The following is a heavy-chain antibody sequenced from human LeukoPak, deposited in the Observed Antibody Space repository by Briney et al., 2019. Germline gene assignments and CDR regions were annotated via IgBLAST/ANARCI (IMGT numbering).Heavy chain of an antibody. CDR1: GGSISSYY. Sequence: PSETLSLTCTVSGGSISSYYWSWIRQPPGKGPEWIGYIYYSGSTNYNPSLKSRVTISVDTSKNQFSLKLSSVTAADTAVYYCARHLAARFWFDPWGQGTLVTVSS. D-gene: IGHD6-6*01. J-gene: IGHJ5*02. CDR3: ARHLAARFWFDP. V-gene: IGHV4-59*08. CDR2: IYYSGST.